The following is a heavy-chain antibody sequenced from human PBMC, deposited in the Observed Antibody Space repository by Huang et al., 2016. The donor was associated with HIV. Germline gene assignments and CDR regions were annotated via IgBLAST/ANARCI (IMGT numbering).Heavy chain of an antibody. Sequence: QVQLQESGPGLVKPSETLSLTCTVFGGSMSSHHWSWIRQPPGKGLEWIGSISISGSTNYNPSLESRVSISVDTSKSHFSLRLTSVTAADTAVYYCARDPTRELYSYGKVTDYWGQGTLVTVSS. CDR3: ARDPTRELYSYGKVTDY. CDR1: GGSMSSHH. J-gene: IGHJ4*02. D-gene: IGHD5-18*01. V-gene: IGHV4-59*11. CDR2: ISISGST.